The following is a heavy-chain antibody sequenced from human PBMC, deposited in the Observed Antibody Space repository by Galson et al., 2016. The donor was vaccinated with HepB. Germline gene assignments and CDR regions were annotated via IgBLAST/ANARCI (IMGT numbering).Heavy chain of an antibody. D-gene: IGHD3-3*01. CDR2: ISGNGGST. CDR3: AKEGTIFGAVPYGMDV. V-gene: IGHV3-23*01. CDR1: GFTFKDYG. Sequence: SLRLSCAASGFTFKDYGMHWVRQAPGKGLEWVSTISGNGGSTYYADSVKGRFTISRDNSKNTLYLQMNSLRAEDTAVYYCAKEGTIFGAVPYGMDVWGQGTTVTVSS. J-gene: IGHJ6*02.